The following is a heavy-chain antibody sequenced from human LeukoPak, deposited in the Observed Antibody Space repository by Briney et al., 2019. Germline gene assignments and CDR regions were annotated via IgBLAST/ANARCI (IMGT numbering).Heavy chain of an antibody. CDR2: ISSSSSYI. CDR3: ARDPYSSGWLTRGY. CDR1: GFTFSSYS. V-gene: IGHV3-21*01. J-gene: IGHJ4*02. D-gene: IGHD6-19*01. Sequence: PGGSLRLSCAASGFTFSSYSMNWVRQAPGKGLEWVSSISSSSSYIYYADSVKGRFTISRDNAKNSLYLQMNSLRAEDMAVYYCARDPYSSGWLTRGYWGQGTLVTVSS.